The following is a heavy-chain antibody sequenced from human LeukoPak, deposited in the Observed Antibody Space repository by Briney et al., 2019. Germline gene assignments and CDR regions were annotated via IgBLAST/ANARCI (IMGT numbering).Heavy chain of an antibody. D-gene: IGHD3-10*01. J-gene: IGHJ4*02. CDR1: GFTFSSYW. CDR3: ARGSLWFGEIYFDY. CDR2: IKQDGSEK. Sequence: GGSLRLSCAASGFTFSSYWMSWVRQAPGKGLEWVANIKQDGSEKYYVDSVKGRFTISRDNAKNSLYLQMNSLRAEDTAVYYCARGSLWFGEIYFDYWGQGTLVTVSS. V-gene: IGHV3-7*01.